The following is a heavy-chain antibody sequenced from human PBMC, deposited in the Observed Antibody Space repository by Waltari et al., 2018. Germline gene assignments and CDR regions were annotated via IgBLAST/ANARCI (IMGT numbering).Heavy chain of an antibody. Sequence: EVQLVESGGVVVQPGGSLRLSCAASGFTFDDYTMHWVRQAPGKGLEWVSLISCDGGSTYYADSVKGRFTISRDNSKNSLYLQMNSLRTEDTALYYCAKDIAPDTGFLEWLPMDVWGKGTTVTVSS. V-gene: IGHV3-43*01. CDR3: AKDIAPDTGFLEWLPMDV. D-gene: IGHD3-3*01. CDR2: ISCDGGST. J-gene: IGHJ6*03. CDR1: GFTFDDYT.